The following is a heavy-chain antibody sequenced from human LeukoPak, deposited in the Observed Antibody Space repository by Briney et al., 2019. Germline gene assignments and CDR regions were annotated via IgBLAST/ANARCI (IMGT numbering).Heavy chain of an antibody. CDR1: GDSVSTNSAA. D-gene: IGHD4-11*01. J-gene: IGHJ3*02. V-gene: IGHV6-1*01. CDR2: TYYRSKWYN. Sequence: SQTLSLTCAISGDSVSTNSAAWNWIRQSPSRGLEWLGRTYYRSKWYNDYVVSVKSRITINPDTSQNQFSLQLSSVTPGDTAVYYCAREVTDAFDIWGQGTMVTVSS. CDR3: AREVTDAFDI.